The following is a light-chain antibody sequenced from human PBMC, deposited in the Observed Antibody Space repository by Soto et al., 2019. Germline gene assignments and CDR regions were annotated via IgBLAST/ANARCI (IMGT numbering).Light chain of an antibody. Sequence: ETVLPQSPGTLSLSPGERVTLSCRASHSLTSNSLVWYQQKPGQAPSLLIYAASLRPPGIPDRFSGSGSGTDFTLTITRLEPEDFAVYYCQQFGSSPYTFGQGTKLEIK. J-gene: IGKJ2*01. CDR1: HSLTSNS. CDR3: QQFGSSPYT. CDR2: AAS. V-gene: IGKV3-20*01.